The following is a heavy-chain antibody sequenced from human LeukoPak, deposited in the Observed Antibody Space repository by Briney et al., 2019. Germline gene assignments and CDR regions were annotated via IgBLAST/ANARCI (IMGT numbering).Heavy chain of an antibody. CDR3: VAYSGYYYRFDY. V-gene: IGHV4-59*12. D-gene: IGHD3-22*01. CDR1: GGSINGYY. J-gene: IGHJ4*02. Sequence: PSETLSLTCTVSGGSINGYYWSWIRQSPGKGLESLGYIYYTGSTNYNPSLKSRVTISVDKSKNQFSLKLSSVTAADTAVYYCVAYSGYYYRFDYWGQGTLVTVSS. CDR2: IYYTGST.